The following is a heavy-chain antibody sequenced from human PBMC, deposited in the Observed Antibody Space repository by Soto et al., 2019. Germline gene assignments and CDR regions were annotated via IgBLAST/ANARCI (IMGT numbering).Heavy chain of an antibody. V-gene: IGHV4-39*01. J-gene: IGHJ4*02. CDR1: GGSISDSYYF. D-gene: IGHD1-1*01. Sequence: PSETLCLTCTVAGGSISDSYYFWAWMRQPPGKGLEWVGTISHTGSPRYNPSLKSRVTISVDTSKNQFSLRLPSVTAADTAVFYCASQLESTTYFDYWGRGTLVTVSS. CDR3: ASQLESTTYFDY. CDR2: ISHTGSP.